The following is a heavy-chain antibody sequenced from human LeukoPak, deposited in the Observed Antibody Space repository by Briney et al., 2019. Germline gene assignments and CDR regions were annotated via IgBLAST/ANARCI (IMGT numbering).Heavy chain of an antibody. D-gene: IGHD6-19*01. CDR3: ARVRGGWFPLDY. V-gene: IGHV1-3*01. Sequence: ASVKVSSKASGYTFTSYAMHWVRQAPGQRLEWMGWINAGNGNTKYSQKFQGRVTITRDTSASTAYMELSSLRSEDTAVYYCARVRGGWFPLDYWGQGTLATVSS. CDR2: INAGNGNT. CDR1: GYTFTSYA. J-gene: IGHJ4*02.